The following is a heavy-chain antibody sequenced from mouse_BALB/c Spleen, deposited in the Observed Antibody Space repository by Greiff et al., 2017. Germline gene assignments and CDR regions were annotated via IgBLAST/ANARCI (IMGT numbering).Heavy chain of an antibody. CDR1: GFTFSSYT. V-gene: IGHV5-12-2*01. CDR2: ISNGGGST. J-gene: IGHJ3*01. Sequence: EVQRVASGGGLVQPGGSLKLSCAASGFTFSSYTMSWVRQTPEKRLEWVAYISNGGGSTYYPDTVKGRFTISRDNAKNTLYLQMSSLKSEDTAMYYCARQGITGTKGLAYWGQGTVVTVAA. CDR3: ARQGITGTKGLAY. D-gene: IGHD4-1*01.